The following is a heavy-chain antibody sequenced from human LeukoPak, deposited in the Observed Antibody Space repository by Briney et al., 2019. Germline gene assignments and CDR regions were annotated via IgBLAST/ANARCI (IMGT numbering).Heavy chain of an antibody. Sequence: SETLSLTCTVSGGSMNTYYWNWIRQSAGKGLEWIGRIYTSGRTDYNPSLKSRVTMSVDTSKNQFSLKLSSVTAAVTTFYYFARGVRTSFDYCGRGTLVTVPS. J-gene: IGHJ4*02. D-gene: IGHD1-7*01. V-gene: IGHV4-4*07. CDR3: ARGVRTSFDY. CDR2: IYTSGRT. CDR1: GGSMNTYY.